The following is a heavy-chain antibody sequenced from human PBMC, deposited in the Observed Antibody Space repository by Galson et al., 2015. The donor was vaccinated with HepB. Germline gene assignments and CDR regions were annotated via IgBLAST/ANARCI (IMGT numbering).Heavy chain of an antibody. V-gene: IGHV1-69*08. Sequence: SVKVSCKVSGGIFNSYTISWVRQAPGQGLEWMGRFIPILGKAHYAQKYQGRVTMTADKSTTTAYMELTSLRSEDTAVYYCARDGLPDDAFDIWGQGTMITVSS. CDR3: ARDGLPDDAFDI. J-gene: IGHJ3*02. CDR1: GGIFNSYT. CDR2: FIPILGKA.